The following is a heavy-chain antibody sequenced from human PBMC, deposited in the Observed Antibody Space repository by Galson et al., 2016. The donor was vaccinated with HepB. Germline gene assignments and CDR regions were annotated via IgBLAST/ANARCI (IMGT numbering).Heavy chain of an antibody. CDR3: ARAVWLPLSGMDV. Sequence: SLRLSCAASGFTFSSYSMTWVRQAPGKGLEWVANIKQDGSEKYYVDSVKGRFTISRDNAKNSLYLQMNSLRGEDTAVYYCARAVWLPLSGMDVWGQGTTVTVSS. V-gene: IGHV3-7*03. D-gene: IGHD3-10*01. CDR1: GFTFSSYS. J-gene: IGHJ6*02. CDR2: IKQDGSEK.